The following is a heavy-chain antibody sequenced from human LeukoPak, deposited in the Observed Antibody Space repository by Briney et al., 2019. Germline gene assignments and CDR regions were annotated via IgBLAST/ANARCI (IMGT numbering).Heavy chain of an antibody. V-gene: IGHV1-2*02. D-gene: IGHD6-19*01. CDR1: GYTFTGYY. J-gene: IGHJ5*01. CDR2: INPNSGGT. CDR3: ARVFSSGLESSGWFDY. Sequence: GASVKVSCKASGYTFTGYYMHWVRQAPGQGLEWMGWINPNSGGTNYAQKFQGRVTMTRDTSISTAYMELSRLRSDDTAVYYCARVFSSGLESSGWFDYWGQGTLVTVSS.